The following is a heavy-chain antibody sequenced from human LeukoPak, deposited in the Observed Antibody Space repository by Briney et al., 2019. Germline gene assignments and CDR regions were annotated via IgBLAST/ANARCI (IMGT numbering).Heavy chain of an antibody. D-gene: IGHD3-22*01. J-gene: IGHJ5*02. Sequence: SETLSLTCTVSGGSISSYYWSWIRQPPGKGLEWIGYIYYSGSTNYNPSLKSRVTISVDTSKNQFSLKLSSVTAADTAVYYCAGEVSPGDSRRGGFDPWGQGTLVTVSS. V-gene: IGHV4-59*12. CDR1: GGSISSYY. CDR3: AGEVSPGDSRRGGFDP. CDR2: IYYSGST.